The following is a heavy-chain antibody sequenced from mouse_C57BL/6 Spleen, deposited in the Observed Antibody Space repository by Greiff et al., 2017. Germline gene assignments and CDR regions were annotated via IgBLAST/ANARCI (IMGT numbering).Heavy chain of an antibody. CDR3: ARSDITTDWYFDV. V-gene: IGHV1-80*01. CDR2: IYPGDGDT. D-gene: IGHD1-1*01. Sequence: QVQLQQSGAELVKPGASVKISCKASGYAFSSYWMNWVKQRPGKGLEWIGQIYPGDGDTNYNGKFKGKATLTADKSSSTAYMQLSSLTSMDSAVYFCARSDITTDWYFDVWGTGTTVTVSS. J-gene: IGHJ1*03. CDR1: GYAFSSYW.